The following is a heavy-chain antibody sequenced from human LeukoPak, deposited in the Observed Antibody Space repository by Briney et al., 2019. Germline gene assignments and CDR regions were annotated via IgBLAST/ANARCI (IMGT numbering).Heavy chain of an antibody. J-gene: IGHJ5*02. CDR3: ARRPSIAARPDWFDP. V-gene: IGHV4-34*01. D-gene: IGHD6-6*01. CDR1: GGSFSGYY. Sequence: SETLSLTCAVYGGSFSGYYWSWIRQPPGKGLEWIGEINHSGGTNYNPSLKSRVTISVDTSKNQFSLKLRSVTAADTAVYYWARRPSIAARPDWFDPWGQGTLVTVSS. CDR2: INHSGGT.